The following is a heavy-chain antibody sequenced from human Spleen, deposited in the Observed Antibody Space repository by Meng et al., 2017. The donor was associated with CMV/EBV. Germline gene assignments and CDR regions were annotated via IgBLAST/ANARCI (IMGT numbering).Heavy chain of an antibody. CDR1: TCSTYW. V-gene: IGHV3-74*01. CDR2: IDTDGSSA. CDR3: ARDGWDSSGYGVGALAFDY. Sequence: TCSTYWMHWVRQAPGKGLVWVSRIDTDGSSATYADSVKGRFTISRDNAKNTLYLQMNSLRGEDTAMYYCARDGWDSSGYGVGALAFDYWGQGILVTVSS. D-gene: IGHD3-22*01. J-gene: IGHJ4*02.